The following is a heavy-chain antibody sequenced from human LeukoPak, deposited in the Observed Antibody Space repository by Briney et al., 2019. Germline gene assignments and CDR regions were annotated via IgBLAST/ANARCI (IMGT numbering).Heavy chain of an antibody. CDR2: INPSGGST. Sequence: ASVKVSCKASGYTFTSYYMHWVRQAPGQGLEWMGIINPSGGSTSYAQKFQGRVTMTRDMSTSTVYMELSSLRSEDTAVYYCARVSSSGWIFDAFDIWGQGTMVTVSS. V-gene: IGHV1-46*01. D-gene: IGHD6-19*01. J-gene: IGHJ3*02. CDR1: GYTFTSYY. CDR3: ARVSSSGWIFDAFDI.